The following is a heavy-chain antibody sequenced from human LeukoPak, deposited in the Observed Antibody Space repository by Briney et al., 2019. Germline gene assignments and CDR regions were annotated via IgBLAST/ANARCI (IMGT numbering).Heavy chain of an antibody. CDR1: GFTFSSYA. V-gene: IGHV3-23*01. D-gene: IGHD3-9*01. CDR2: ISGSGGST. Sequence: GGSLRLSCAASGFTFSSYAMSWVRQAPGKGLEWVSPISGSGGSTFYADSVKGRFTISRDNSKNTLYLQMNSLRAEDTAVYYCAKPILTAFGYFDYWGQGTLVTVSS. CDR3: AKPILTAFGYFDY. J-gene: IGHJ4*02.